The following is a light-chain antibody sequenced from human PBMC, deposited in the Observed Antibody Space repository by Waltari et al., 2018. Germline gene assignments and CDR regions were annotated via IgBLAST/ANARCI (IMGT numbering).Light chain of an antibody. CDR3: CSYAGSYTWV. CDR2: GYN. Sequence: QSALTQPASVSGSPGQSITIPCTGTSSDVGNYNLVSWYQQYPGKPPKVMIYGYNRRPSGVSDRFSGSKSGNTASLTISGVQAEDEADYYCCSYAGSYTWVFGGGTKLTVL. J-gene: IGLJ3*02. V-gene: IGLV2-23*01. CDR1: SSDVGNYNL.